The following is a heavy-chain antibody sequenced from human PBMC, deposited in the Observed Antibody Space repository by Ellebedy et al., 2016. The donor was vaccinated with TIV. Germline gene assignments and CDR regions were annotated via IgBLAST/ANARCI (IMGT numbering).Heavy chain of an antibody. J-gene: IGHJ4*02. CDR2: INHSGST. D-gene: IGHD2-2*01. CDR1: GFTFSNYA. V-gene: IGHV4-34*01. CDR3: ARGRRYVVPAAPLDY. Sequence: GSLRLXXAASGFTFSNYAMSWIRQPPGKGLEWIGEINHSGSTNYNPSLKSRVTISVDTSKNQFSLKLSSVTAADTAVYYCARGRRYVVPAAPLDYWGQGTLVTVSS.